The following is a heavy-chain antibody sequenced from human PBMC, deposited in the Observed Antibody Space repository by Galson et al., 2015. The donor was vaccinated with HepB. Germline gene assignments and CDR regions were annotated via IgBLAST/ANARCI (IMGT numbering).Heavy chain of an antibody. Sequence: SVKVSCKASGYTFTSYDINWVRQATGQGLEWMGWMNPNSGNTGYAQKFQGRVTMTRNTSISTAYMELSSLRSEDTAVYYCARGRKQWLVWANLNWFDPWGQGTLVTVSS. V-gene: IGHV1-8*01. J-gene: IGHJ5*02. CDR2: MNPNSGNT. D-gene: IGHD6-19*01. CDR1: GYTFTSYD. CDR3: ARGRKQWLVWANLNWFDP.